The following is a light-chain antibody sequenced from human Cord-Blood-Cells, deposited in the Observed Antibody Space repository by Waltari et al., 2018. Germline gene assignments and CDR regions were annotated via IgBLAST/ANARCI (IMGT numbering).Light chain of an antibody. CDR1: KLGDKY. CDR3: QARDSSTASYV. J-gene: IGLJ1*01. V-gene: IGLV3-1*01. CDR2: QDS. Sequence: SYELTHPPSVSVSPGQTASITCSGDKLGDKYACWYQQKPGQSPVLVIYQDSKRPSGIPERFSGSNSGNTATLTISGTQAMDEADYYCQARDSSTASYVFGTGTKVTVL.